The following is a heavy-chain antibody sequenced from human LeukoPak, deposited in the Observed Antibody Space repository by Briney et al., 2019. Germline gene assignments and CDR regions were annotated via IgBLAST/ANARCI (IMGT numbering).Heavy chain of an antibody. Sequence: ASVKVSCKASGYTFSSYDINWVRQATGQGLEWMGWMTPKNGNTGYAQNFQGRVTMTTDTSTSTAYMELRSLRSDDTAVYYCARDMGAAAANDAFDIWGQGTMVTVSS. V-gene: IGHV1-8*01. CDR3: ARDMGAAAANDAFDI. CDR2: MTPKNGNT. D-gene: IGHD6-13*01. CDR1: GYTFSSYD. J-gene: IGHJ3*02.